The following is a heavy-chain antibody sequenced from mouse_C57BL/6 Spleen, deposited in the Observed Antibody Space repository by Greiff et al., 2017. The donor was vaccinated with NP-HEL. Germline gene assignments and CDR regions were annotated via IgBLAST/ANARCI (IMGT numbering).Heavy chain of an antibody. D-gene: IGHD2-5*01. CDR2: IDPSDSYT. CDR3: ARRWDYSNSYFDY. J-gene: IGHJ2*01. CDR1: GYTFTSYW. Sequence: VQLQQPGAELVMPGASVKLSCKASGYTFTSYWMHWVKQRPGQGLEWIGEIDPSDSYTNYNQKFKGKSTLTVDKSSSTAYMQLSSLTSEDSAVYYCARRWDYSNSYFDYWGQGTTLTVSS. V-gene: IGHV1-69*01.